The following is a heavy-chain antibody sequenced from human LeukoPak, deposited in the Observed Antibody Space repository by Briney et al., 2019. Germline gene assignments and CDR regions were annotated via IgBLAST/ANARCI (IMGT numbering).Heavy chain of an antibody. CDR3: ARLLGQQLVILDF. CDR2: IYYSGST. D-gene: IGHD6-13*01. Sequence: SETLSLTCTVSGDSISSYYWSWIRQPPGKGLEWIGYIYYSGSTNYNPSLKSRVTISVDTSKNQFSLKLSSVTAADTAVYYCARLLGQQLVILDFWGQGTLVTVSS. V-gene: IGHV4-59*08. J-gene: IGHJ4*02. CDR1: GDSISSYY.